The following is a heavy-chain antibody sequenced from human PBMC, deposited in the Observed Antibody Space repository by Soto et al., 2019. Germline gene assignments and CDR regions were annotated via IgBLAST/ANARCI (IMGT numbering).Heavy chain of an antibody. D-gene: IGHD1-20*01. J-gene: IGHJ4*02. CDR2: VNPSSGNT. CDR3: ARASMYIWNAH. Sequence: QVQLVQSGAEVKRPGASVKVSCEASGYTFTTYDINWVRQASGQGLEWMGCVNPSSGNTVYAQKFHGRVTMTRDTSISTAYMELSSLKSDATAIYYFARASMYIWNAHWGQGTLVTVSS. CDR1: GYTFTTYD. V-gene: IGHV1-8*01.